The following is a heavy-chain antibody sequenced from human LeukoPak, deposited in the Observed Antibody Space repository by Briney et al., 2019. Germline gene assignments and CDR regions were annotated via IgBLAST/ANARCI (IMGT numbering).Heavy chain of an antibody. CDR3: ARMSDAFDI. V-gene: IGHV3-30*03. CDR1: GFTFSSYG. CDR2: ISYDGSNK. Sequence: GGSLRLSCAPSGFTFSSYGMHWVRQAPGKGLEWVAVISYDGSNKYYADSVKGRFTISRDNSKNTLYLQMNSLRAEDTAVYYCARMSDAFDIWGQGTMVTVSS. J-gene: IGHJ3*02.